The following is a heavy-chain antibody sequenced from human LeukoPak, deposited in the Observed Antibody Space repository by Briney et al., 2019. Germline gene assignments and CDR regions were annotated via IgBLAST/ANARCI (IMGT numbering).Heavy chain of an antibody. CDR1: GGTFSSYA. D-gene: IGHD6-13*01. CDR2: IIPIFGTA. J-gene: IGHJ4*02. V-gene: IGHV1-69*05. CDR3: ARTAIAAANFDY. Sequence: SVKVSCKASGGTFSSYAISWVRQAPGQGLEWMGGIIPIFGTANYAQKFQGRVTITTDESTSTAYKELSSLRSEDTAVYYCARTAIAAANFDYWGQGTLVTVSS.